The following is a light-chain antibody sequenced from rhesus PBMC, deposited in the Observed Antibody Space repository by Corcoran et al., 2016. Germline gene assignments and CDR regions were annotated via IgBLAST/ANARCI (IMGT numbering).Light chain of an antibody. V-gene: IGKV2S9*01. J-gene: IGKJ3*01. Sequence: DVVMTQSPLSLPVTLGQPASISCRSSQSLVHSDGITYLNWLQQKPGQPPRRLIYQGSNRDSGVPDRFSGSGAGTDFTLKISRVEAEDVGVYYCMQGTHWPLAFGPGTKLDIK. CDR3: MQGTHWPLA. CDR1: QSLVHSDGITY. CDR2: QGS.